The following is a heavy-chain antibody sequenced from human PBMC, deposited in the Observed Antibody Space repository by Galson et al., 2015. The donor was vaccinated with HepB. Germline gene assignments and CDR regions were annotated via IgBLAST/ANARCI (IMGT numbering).Heavy chain of an antibody. CDR3: ARLDTAMVTTFDY. D-gene: IGHD5-18*01. CDR1: GGSVSSGSCY. Sequence: DTLSLTCTVSGGSVSSGSCYWSWIRQPPGKGLEWIGYIYYSGSTNYNPSLKSRVTISVDTSKNQFSLKLSSVTAADTAVYYGARLDTAMVTTFDYWGQGTLVTVSS. CDR2: IYYSGST. V-gene: IGHV4-61*01. J-gene: IGHJ4*02.